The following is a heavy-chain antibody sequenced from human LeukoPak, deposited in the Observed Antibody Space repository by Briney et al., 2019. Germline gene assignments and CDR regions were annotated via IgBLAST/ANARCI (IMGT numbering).Heavy chain of an antibody. V-gene: IGHV3-23*01. J-gene: IGHJ5*02. CDR3: ARAAAETGAFRDNWFDP. Sequence: PGGSLRLSCAASRFTFNSYGMSWVRQAPGKGLEWVSSISGSGGGTYYADSMKGRFIISRDNSKNTLYLQMSSLRAEDTALYYCARAAAETGAFRDNWFDPWGQGTLVTVSS. CDR1: RFTFNSYG. D-gene: IGHD6-13*01. CDR2: ISGSGGGT.